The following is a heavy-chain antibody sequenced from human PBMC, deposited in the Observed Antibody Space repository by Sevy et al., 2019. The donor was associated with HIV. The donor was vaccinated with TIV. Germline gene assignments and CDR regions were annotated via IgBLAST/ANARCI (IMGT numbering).Heavy chain of an antibody. V-gene: IGHV4-31*03. CDR2: IYYSGST. J-gene: IGHJ5*02. Sequence: SETLSLTCTVSGGSISSGGYYWSWIRQHPGKGLEWIGYIYYSGSTYYNPSLKSRVTISVDTSKNQFSLKLSSVTAADTAVYHSARFPLAYCGGDCYYDPWGQGTLVTVSS. D-gene: IGHD2-21*02. CDR3: ARFPLAYCGGDCYYDP. CDR1: GGSISSGGYY.